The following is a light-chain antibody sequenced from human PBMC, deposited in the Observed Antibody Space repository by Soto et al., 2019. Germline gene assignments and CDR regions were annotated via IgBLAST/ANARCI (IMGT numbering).Light chain of an antibody. Sequence: EIVLTQSPDTLSLSPGERATLSCRASQSVSSSYLAWYQQKPGQAPRLLIYGASGRATGIPDRFSGSGSGTDFTLTISRLEPEDFALYSCQQYGSSPPVTFGQGTRLEIK. V-gene: IGKV3-20*01. CDR1: QSVSSSY. CDR3: QQYGSSPPVT. CDR2: GAS. J-gene: IGKJ5*01.